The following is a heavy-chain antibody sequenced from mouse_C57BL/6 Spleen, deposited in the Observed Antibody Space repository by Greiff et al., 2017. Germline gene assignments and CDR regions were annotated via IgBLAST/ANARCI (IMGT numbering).Heavy chain of an antibody. V-gene: IGHV1-59*01. CDR3: ARGSTMIRDAMDY. CDR2: IDPSDSYT. D-gene: IGHD2-4*01. Sequence: QVQLQQSGAELVRPGTSVKLSCKASGYTFTSYWMHWVKQRPGPGLEWIGVIDPSDSYTNYNQKFKGKATLTVDTSSSTAYMQLSSLTSEDSAVYYCARGSTMIRDAMDYWGQGTSVTVSS. J-gene: IGHJ4*01. CDR1: GYTFTSYW.